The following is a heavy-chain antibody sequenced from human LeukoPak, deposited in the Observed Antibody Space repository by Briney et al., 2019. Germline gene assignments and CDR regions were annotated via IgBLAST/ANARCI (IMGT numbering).Heavy chain of an antibody. CDR2: ISAYNGNT. CDR3: ATDPGELVPAAKGPRGDYCYGMDV. J-gene: IGHJ6*02. V-gene: IGHV1-18*01. CDR1: GYTFTSYG. D-gene: IGHD2-2*01. Sequence: ASVKVSCKASGYTFTSYGISWVRQAPGQGLEWMGWISAYNGNTNYAQKLQGRVTMTTDTSTSTAYMELNSLRSDDTAVYYCATDPGELVPAAKGPRGDYCYGMDVWGQGTTVTVSS.